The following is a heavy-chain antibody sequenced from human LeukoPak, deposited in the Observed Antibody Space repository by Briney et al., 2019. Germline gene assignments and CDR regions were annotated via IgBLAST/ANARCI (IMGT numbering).Heavy chain of an antibody. Sequence: ASVKVSCKASGYTFTGYYMHWVRQAPGQGLEWMGWINPNSGGTNYAQKFQGRVTMTRDTSISTAYMELSRLRSDDTAVYYCASNPPSIAARQTFGYWGQGTLVTVSS. V-gene: IGHV1-2*02. J-gene: IGHJ4*02. D-gene: IGHD6-6*01. CDR2: INPNSGGT. CDR3: ASNPPSIAARQTFGY. CDR1: GYTFTGYY.